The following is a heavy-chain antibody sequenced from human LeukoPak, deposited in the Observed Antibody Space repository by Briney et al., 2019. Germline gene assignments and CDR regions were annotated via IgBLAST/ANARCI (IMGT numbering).Heavy chain of an antibody. D-gene: IGHD5-18*01. CDR1: GFTFSSYA. Sequence: GGSLRLSCAASGFTFSSYAMHWVRQAPGKGLEWVAVISYDGSNKYYADSVKGRFTISRDNSKNTLYLQMNSLRAEDTAVYYCAKAGGYSYGFYFDYWGQGTLVTVSS. V-gene: IGHV3-30-3*01. CDR2: ISYDGSNK. CDR3: AKAGGYSYGFYFDY. J-gene: IGHJ4*02.